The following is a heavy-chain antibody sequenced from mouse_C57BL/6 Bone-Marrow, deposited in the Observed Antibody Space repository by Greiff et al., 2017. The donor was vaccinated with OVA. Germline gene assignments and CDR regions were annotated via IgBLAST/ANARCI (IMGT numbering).Heavy chain of an antibody. CDR3: ARDDGYYPYWYFDV. CDR1: GYSITSGYY. Sequence: EVKLVESGPGLVKPSQSLSLTCSVTGYSITSGYYWNWIRQFPGNKLEWMGYISYDGSNNYNPSLKNRISITRDTSKNQFFLKLNSVTTEDTATYYCARDDGYYPYWYFDVWGKGTTVTVSS. CDR2: ISYDGSN. D-gene: IGHD2-3*01. J-gene: IGHJ1*03. V-gene: IGHV3-6*01.